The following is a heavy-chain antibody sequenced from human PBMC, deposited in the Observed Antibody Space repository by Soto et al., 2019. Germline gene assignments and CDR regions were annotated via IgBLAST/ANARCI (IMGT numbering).Heavy chain of an antibody. J-gene: IGHJ2*01. V-gene: IGHV3-23*01. Sequence: EVQLLESGGGLVQPGGPLKLSCAASGFTFSSYAVSWVRQAPGKGLDWVSTISGSGGTTYYADSVKVRFTISRDNSKNTLYLQTNSLRGEDTAVYYCTRMRQLGWYFELWGRGTLVTVSS. D-gene: IGHD6-13*01. CDR3: TRMRQLGWYFEL. CDR1: GFTFSSYA. CDR2: ISGSGGTT.